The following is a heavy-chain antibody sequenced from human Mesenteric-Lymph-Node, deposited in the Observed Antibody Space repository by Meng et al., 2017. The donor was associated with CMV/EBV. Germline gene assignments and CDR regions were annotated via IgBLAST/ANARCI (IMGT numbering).Heavy chain of an antibody. CDR1: IGSFSDSY. Sequence: TLALTCAVYIGSFSDSYWNWIRQPPGKGLEWIGEINHSGRTNYNPSLKSRVTISVDTSKNQFSLKLTSVTAADTAVYYCARGRTVNTWGRGTLVTVS. J-gene: IGHJ5*02. D-gene: IGHD1/OR15-1a*01. V-gene: IGHV4-34*01. CDR3: ARGRTVNT. CDR2: INHSGRT.